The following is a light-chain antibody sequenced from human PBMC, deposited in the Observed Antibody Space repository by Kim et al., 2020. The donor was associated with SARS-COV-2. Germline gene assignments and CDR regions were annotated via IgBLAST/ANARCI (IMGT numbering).Light chain of an antibody. CDR3: QQYGSSPYT. Sequence: EIVLTQSPGTLSLSPGERATLSCRASQSVSSSYVAWYQQKPGRAPRLLIYDASGRATGIPDRFSGSGSGTDFTLTISRLEPEDFAVYYCQQYGSSPYTFGQGTKLEI. J-gene: IGKJ2*01. V-gene: IGKV3-20*01. CDR1: QSVSSSY. CDR2: DAS.